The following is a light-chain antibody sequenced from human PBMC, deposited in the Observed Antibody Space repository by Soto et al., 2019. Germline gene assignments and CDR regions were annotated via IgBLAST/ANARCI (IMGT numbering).Light chain of an antibody. CDR3: QQYGSSPRT. V-gene: IGKV3-20*01. CDR1: QSVSSSY. Sequence: VMTQSPATLSVSPGERATLSCRASQSVSSSYLAWYQQKPGQAPRLLIYGASSRATGIPDRFSGSGSGTDFTLTISRLEPEDFAVYYCQQYGSSPRTFGHGTKVDIK. CDR2: GAS. J-gene: IGKJ1*01.